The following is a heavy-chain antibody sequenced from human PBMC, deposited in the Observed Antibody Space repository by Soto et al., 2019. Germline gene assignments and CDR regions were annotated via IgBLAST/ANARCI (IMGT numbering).Heavy chain of an antibody. V-gene: IGHV3-9*01. CDR3: AKGPQPGWLRLGDDAFDI. Sequence: EVQLVESGGGLVQPGRSLRLSCAASGFTFDDYAMHWVRQAPGKGLEWVSGISWNSGSIGYADSVKGRFTISRDNAKNSLYLQMNSLRAEDTALYYCAKGPQPGWLRLGDDAFDIWGQGTMVTVSS. CDR1: GFTFDDYA. D-gene: IGHD5-12*01. J-gene: IGHJ3*02. CDR2: ISWNSGSI.